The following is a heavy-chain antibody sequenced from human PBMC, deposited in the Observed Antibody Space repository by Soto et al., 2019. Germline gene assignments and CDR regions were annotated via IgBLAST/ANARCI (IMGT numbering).Heavy chain of an antibody. D-gene: IGHD4-17*01. CDR2: ISSSSSYI. V-gene: IGHV3-21*01. CDR1: GFTFSSYS. J-gene: IGHJ4*02. CDR3: ASGSTVTDFDY. Sequence: PGGSLRLSCAASGFTFSSYSMNWVRQAPGKGLEWVSSISSSSSYIYYADSVKGRFTISRDNAKNSLYLQMNSLRAEDTAVYYCASGSTVTDFDYWGQGTLVTVSS.